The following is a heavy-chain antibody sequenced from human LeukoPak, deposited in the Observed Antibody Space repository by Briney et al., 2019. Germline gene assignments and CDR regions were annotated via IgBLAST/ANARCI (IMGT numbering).Heavy chain of an antibody. CDR3: ATCVRGGYVPCDY. V-gene: IGHV3-30-3*01. CDR1: GFTFSTCA. CDR2: ISYDETNE. J-gene: IGHJ4*01. Sequence: GRSLRLSCTASGFTFSTCAMHWVRKAPGKGLEWVAIISYDETNEYYADSVKGRFTISRDNSKNTLYLQMNSLRVEDTAVYYCATCVRGGYVPCDYWGHGTLVTVAS. D-gene: IGHD2-15*01.